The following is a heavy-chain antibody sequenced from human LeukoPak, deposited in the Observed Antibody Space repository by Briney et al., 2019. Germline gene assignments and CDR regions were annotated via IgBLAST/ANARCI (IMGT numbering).Heavy chain of an antibody. J-gene: IGHJ3*02. CDR2: INPKTGVT. Sequence: GASVKVSCKASGYTFTVYYMHWVRQAPGQGLEWMGWINPKTGVTDYAQKFQGRVTMTRDTSIRTAYMELSSLRSDDTAVYYCAREGVDSYDDAFDIWGQGTMVTVSS. CDR1: GYTFTVYY. V-gene: IGHV1-2*02. D-gene: IGHD5-12*01. CDR3: AREGVDSYDDAFDI.